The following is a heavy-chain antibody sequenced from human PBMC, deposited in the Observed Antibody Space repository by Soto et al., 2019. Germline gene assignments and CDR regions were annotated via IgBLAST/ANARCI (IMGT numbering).Heavy chain of an antibody. CDR1: GFTVSSNY. D-gene: IGHD5-12*01. CDR2: IYSGGST. Sequence: EVQLVESGGGLIQPGGSLRLSCAASGFTVSSNYMSWVRQAPGKGLEWVSVIYSGGSTYYADSVKGRFTISRDNSKNTLYLQMHSLRAEDTAVYYCARGDGYDYEAYYFDYWGQGTLVTVSS. CDR3: ARGDGYDYEAYYFDY. V-gene: IGHV3-53*01. J-gene: IGHJ4*02.